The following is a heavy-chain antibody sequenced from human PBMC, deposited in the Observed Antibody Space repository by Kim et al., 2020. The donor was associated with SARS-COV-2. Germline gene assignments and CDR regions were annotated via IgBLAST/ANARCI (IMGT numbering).Heavy chain of an antibody. CDR1: GGSISSGGYY. CDR3: ARVGAEVTTYWYFDL. V-gene: IGHV4-31*03. J-gene: IGHJ2*01. D-gene: IGHD4-17*01. Sequence: SETLSLTCTVSGGSISSGGYYWSWIRQHPGKGLEWIGYIYYSGSTYYNPSLKSRVTISVDTSKNQFSLKLSSVTAADTAVYYCARVGAEVTTYWYFDLWGRGTLVTVSS. CDR2: IYYSGST.